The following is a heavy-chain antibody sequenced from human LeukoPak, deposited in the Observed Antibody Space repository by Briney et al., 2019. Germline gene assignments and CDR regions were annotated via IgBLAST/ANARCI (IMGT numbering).Heavy chain of an antibody. V-gene: IGHV4-59*08. J-gene: IGHJ4*02. CDR3: ARHRRSGSYPYYFDY. D-gene: IGHD1-26*01. Sequence: SETLSLTCTVSGGSISSYYWSWIRQPPGKGLEWIGYIYYSGSTNYNPSLKSRVTISVDTSKNQFSLKLSSVTAADTAVYYCARHRRSGSYPYYFDYWGQGTLVTVSS. CDR1: GGSISSYY. CDR2: IYYSGST.